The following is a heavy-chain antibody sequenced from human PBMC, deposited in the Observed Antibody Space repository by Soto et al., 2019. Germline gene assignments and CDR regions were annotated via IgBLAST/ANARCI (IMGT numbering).Heavy chain of an antibody. V-gene: IGHV1-3*05. CDR2: INPANGNT. D-gene: IGHD3-16*02. J-gene: IGHJ4*02. CDR1: GYTFTAYA. Sequence: QVQLAQSGAEERKPGASVKFSCEATGYTFTAYAMHWVRQAPGQRLEWMGWINPANGNTKYSQKFQGRLTITSDTSANTVYMELNSLTSEDTAMYYCTRSAISPYGGLIGPFDYWGQGNLVTVSS. CDR3: TRSAISPYGGLIGPFDY.